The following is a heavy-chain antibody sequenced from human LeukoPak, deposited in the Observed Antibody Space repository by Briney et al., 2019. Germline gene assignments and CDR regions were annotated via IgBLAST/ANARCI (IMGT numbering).Heavy chain of an antibody. V-gene: IGHV4-59*01. J-gene: IGHJ5*02. CDR3: ARGEVALNWFDP. CDR1: GGSISSYC. D-gene: IGHD2-15*01. CDR2: IYYSGST. Sequence: SETLSLTCTVSGGSISSYCWTWIRQPPGKGLEWIAYIYYSGSTNYNPSLKSRVTISVDKSKNQFSLKLRSVTAADTAVYYCARGEVALNWFDPWGQGTLVTVSS.